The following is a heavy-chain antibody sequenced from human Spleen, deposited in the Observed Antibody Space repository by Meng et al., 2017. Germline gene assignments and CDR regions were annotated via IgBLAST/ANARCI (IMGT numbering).Heavy chain of an antibody. CDR2: IYYSGST. V-gene: IGHV4-30-4*01. Sequence: QPQLQESGPGLVKPSEALSLTCTVSGGSIRSGDYYWTWIRQPPGKGLEWIAYIYYSGSTYYNPSLKSRVTISLDTSKNQFSLELTSVTAADTAVYYCARLAGCSGGTCYVDYWGQGTLVTVSS. D-gene: IGHD2-15*01. CDR3: ARLAGCSGGTCYVDY. J-gene: IGHJ4*02. CDR1: GGSIRSGDYY.